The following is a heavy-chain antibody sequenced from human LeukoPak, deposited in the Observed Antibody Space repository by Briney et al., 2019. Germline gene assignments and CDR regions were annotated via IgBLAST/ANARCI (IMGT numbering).Heavy chain of an antibody. CDR2: ISSSGGTI. CDR1: GFTLSTYE. D-gene: IGHD2-2*01. Sequence: PGGSLRLSCAASGFTLSTYEVNWVRQAPGKGLECVSYISSSGGTIYYADSVKGRFAISRDSAKNSLYLQMNSLRVEDTAVYYCARGRGTYCSSTSCYRHFDDWGQGTLVTVSS. V-gene: IGHV3-48*03. J-gene: IGHJ4*02. CDR3: ARGRGTYCSSTSCYRHFDD.